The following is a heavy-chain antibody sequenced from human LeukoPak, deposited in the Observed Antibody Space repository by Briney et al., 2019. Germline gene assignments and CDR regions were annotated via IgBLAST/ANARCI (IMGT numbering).Heavy chain of an antibody. CDR2: IYYSGST. D-gene: IGHD6-13*01. CDR3: ARSPSRYSSSWPRGYLDY. J-gene: IGHJ4*02. CDR1: GGSISSGGHY. Sequence: PSQTLSLTCTVSGGSISSGGHYWSWIRQHPGKGLEWIGYIYYSGSTYYNPSLKSRVTISVDTSKNQFSLNLSSVTAADTAVYFCARSPSRYSSSWPRGYLDYWGQGTLVTVSS. V-gene: IGHV4-31*03.